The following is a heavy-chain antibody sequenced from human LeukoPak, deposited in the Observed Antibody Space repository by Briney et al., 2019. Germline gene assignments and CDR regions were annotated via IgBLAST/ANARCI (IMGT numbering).Heavy chain of an antibody. D-gene: IGHD3-10*01. Sequence: PGGSLRLSCAASGLTFNNYAMTWVRQAPGKGLEWVSTISDSGGSTYYADSVKGRFTISRDNSKNTLYLQMISLRVEDTAVYYCAKTYYSSGSYYHFEYWGQGTLVTVSS. CDR3: AKTYYSSGSYYHFEY. CDR1: GLTFNNYA. J-gene: IGHJ4*02. CDR2: ISDSGGST. V-gene: IGHV3-23*01.